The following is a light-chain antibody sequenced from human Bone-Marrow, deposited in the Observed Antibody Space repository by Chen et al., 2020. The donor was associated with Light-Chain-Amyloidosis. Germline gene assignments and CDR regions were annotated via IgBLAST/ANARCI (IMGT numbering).Light chain of an antibody. V-gene: IGLV3-21*02. CDR2: DNS. Sequence: SYVLTQPSSVSVAPGQTATIACGGNNSGATRVHWYQQTPGQAPLLVVYDNSDRPSGIPERLSRSNSGNTATLTTSRVEAGDEADYYCQVWDRSSDRPVFGGGTKLTVL. CDR3: QVWDRSSDRPV. CDR1: NSGATR. J-gene: IGLJ3*02.